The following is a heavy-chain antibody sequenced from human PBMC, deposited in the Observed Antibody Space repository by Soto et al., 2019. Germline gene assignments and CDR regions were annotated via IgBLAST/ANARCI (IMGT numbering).Heavy chain of an antibody. D-gene: IGHD2-15*01. J-gene: IGHJ5*02. V-gene: IGHV3-11*06. CDR1: GFTFGDSY. Sequence: PGGSLRLSCEGSGFTFGDSYISWIRQAPGKGLEWLSYISPGSRYPAYADSVKGRFTISRDNARRSLFLQMTSLTAEDTAMYYCVRGGGGGLFDPWGQGTMVTVYS. CDR3: VRGGGGGLFDP. CDR2: ISPGSRYP.